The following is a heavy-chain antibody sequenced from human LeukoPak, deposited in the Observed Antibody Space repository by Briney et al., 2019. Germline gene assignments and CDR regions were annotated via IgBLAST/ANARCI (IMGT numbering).Heavy chain of an antibody. Sequence: SQTLSLTCAISGDSVSSKSAAWNWIRHSPSRGLEWLGSTYFRSKWSNEYAVSVKSRITINPDTSKNQFSLQLNSVTPEDTAVYYCARSTGPLDYWGQGTLVTVSS. D-gene: IGHD1-1*01. J-gene: IGHJ4*02. V-gene: IGHV6-1*01. CDR2: TYFRSKWSN. CDR1: GDSVSSKSAA. CDR3: ARSTGPLDY.